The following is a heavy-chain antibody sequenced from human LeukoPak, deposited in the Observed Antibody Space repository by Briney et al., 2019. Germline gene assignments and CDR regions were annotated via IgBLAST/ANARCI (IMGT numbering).Heavy chain of an antibody. CDR3: AKGLGKAGASNTWYFDI. J-gene: IGHJ2*01. CDR1: GFTFSTDG. CDR2: INYDGTEQ. Sequence: PGGSLRLSCAASGFTFSTDGILWVRQAPGKGLEWAAFINYDGTEQYYADSVKGRFTISRDNSKDTLFLQMNSLRAEDTAVYYCAKGLGKAGASNTWYFDIWGRGTLVTVSS. V-gene: IGHV3-30*02. D-gene: IGHD6-13*01.